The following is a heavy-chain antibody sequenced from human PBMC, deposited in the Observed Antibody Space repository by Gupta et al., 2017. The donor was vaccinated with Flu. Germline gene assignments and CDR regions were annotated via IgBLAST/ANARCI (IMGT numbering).Heavy chain of an antibody. J-gene: IGHJ5*02. CDR2: INAGGSRT. CDR1: GFTFDKFA. V-gene: IGHV3-23*01. CDR3: AKEDTAVAGNDNWFQP. Sequence: EEQLLESGEGSVQPGGSLRLSCVGSGFTFDKFAISWGRQRPGKGLEWVSGINAGGSRTFYADSVKGRFTISRDNSRNALFLQMNSLRVEDTATYSCAKEDTAVAGNDNWFQPWGQGTLVTVSS. D-gene: IGHD6-19*01.